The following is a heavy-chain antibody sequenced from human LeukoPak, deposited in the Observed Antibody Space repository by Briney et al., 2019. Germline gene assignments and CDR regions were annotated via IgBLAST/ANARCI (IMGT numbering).Heavy chain of an antibody. CDR1: GFTFSSNS. J-gene: IGHJ4*02. V-gene: IGHV3-21*01. CDR2: ISSSSSYI. Sequence: GAPPRISCVASGFTFSSNSMNWVSHDPRKGLEWVSSISSSSSYIYYTDSVKGRFTISRDNAKNSRYLQMNSLRAEDTAVYYCATLAGVAGVDYWGQKTLVSVSS. D-gene: IGHD6-19*01. CDR3: ATLAGVAGVDY.